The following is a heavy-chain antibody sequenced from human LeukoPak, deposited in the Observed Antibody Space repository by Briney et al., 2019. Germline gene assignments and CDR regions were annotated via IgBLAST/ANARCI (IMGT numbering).Heavy chain of an antibody. V-gene: IGHV3-21*01. CDR3: ARFPPFITGKYWYFDL. J-gene: IGHJ2*01. CDR2: ISSSSSYI. CDR1: GFAFSDYS. Sequence: GGSLRLSCAASGFAFSDYSMKWVRQAPGKGLEWVSSISSSSSYIYYADSVKGRFTISRDNAKNSLYLQMNSLRAEDTAVYYCARFPPFITGKYWYFDLWGRGTLVTVSS. D-gene: IGHD1-20*01.